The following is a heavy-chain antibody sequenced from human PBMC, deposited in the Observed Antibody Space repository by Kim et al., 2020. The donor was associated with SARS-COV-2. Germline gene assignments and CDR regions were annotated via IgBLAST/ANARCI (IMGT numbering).Heavy chain of an antibody. J-gene: IGHJ6*02. D-gene: IGHD2-2*01. CDR3: ARGGGTVGVLVPAGASKRYLCGVHV. V-gene: IGHV1-18*01. CDR2: ISVYNGDT. Sequence: ASVKVSCKASGYTFNNYGISWVRQAPGQGLEWMGWISVYNGDTKYAQNYQGRVTMTTDTSTNTGYMELWSLKSDDTAVYYCARGGGTVGVLVPAGASKRYLCGVHVGGQGTTVTVSS. CDR1: GYTFNNYG.